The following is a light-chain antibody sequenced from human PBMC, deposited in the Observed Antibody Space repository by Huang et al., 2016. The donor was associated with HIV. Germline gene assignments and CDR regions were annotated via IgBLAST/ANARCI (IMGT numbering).Light chain of an antibody. CDR2: DAS. J-gene: IGKJ1*01. V-gene: IGKV3-15*01. CDR1: QSVNNN. CDR3: QQYNNWPPWT. Sequence: IVMTQSPATLSVSPGERATLSCRASQSVNNNLAWYQQKPGQAPRLLIYDASTRATDIPARFSGSGSGTEFTLTISSLQSEDFAVYYGQQYNNWPPWTFGQGTKVEIK.